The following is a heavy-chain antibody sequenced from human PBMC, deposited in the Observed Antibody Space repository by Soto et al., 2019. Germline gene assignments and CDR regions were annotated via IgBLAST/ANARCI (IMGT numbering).Heavy chain of an antibody. Sequence: QTLSLTCAISGDSVSSNSAAWNWIRQSPSRGLEWLGRTYYRSKWYNDYAVSVKSRITINPDTSKNQFSLQLNSVTPEDTAVYYCARDAYCSSTSCYRGYYYYGMDVWGQGTTVTVSS. J-gene: IGHJ6*02. CDR1: GDSVSSNSAA. CDR2: TYYRSKWYN. CDR3: ARDAYCSSTSCYRGYYYYGMDV. D-gene: IGHD2-2*02. V-gene: IGHV6-1*01.